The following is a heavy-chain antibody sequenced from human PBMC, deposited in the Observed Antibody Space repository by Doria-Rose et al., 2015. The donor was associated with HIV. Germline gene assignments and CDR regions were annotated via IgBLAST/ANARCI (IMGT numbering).Heavy chain of an antibody. CDR2: IFADDER. CDR3: ARIKSSRWYHKYYFDF. Sequence: QESGPVLVKPTETLTLTCTVSGVSLSSPGMGVSWIRQPPGKALEWLANIFADDERSYKTSLKSRLPISRSTSKSQVVLAMTDMDPVDTATYYCARIKSSRWYHKYYFDFWGQGTLVIVSA. D-gene: IGHD6-13*01. J-gene: IGHJ4*02. V-gene: IGHV2-26*01. CDR1: GVSLSSPGMG.